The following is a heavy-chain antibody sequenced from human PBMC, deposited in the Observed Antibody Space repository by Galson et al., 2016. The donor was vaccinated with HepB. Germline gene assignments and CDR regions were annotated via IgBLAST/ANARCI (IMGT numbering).Heavy chain of an antibody. CDR1: GFTFSSYA. CDR3: ARAVHGSGSYWDK. Sequence: SLRLSCAASGFTFSSYAMHWVRQAPGKGLEWVAVTSYDGSYESYAGAVKGRFTISRDNFKNTLYLHLNSLRAEETAVYYCARAVHGSGSYWDKWGQGTLVAVSS. J-gene: IGHJ4*02. CDR2: TSYDGSYE. V-gene: IGHV3-30*04. D-gene: IGHD3-10*01.